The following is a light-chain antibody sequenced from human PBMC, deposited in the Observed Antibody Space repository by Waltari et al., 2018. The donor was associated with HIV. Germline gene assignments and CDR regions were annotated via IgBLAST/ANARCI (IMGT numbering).Light chain of an antibody. Sequence: EIVMTQSPATLSVSPGERATLSCRASQSIGSRLAWYQQKPGQAPRLLIYGASTRATGIPARISGSGSGTDFTLTISSLQSEDVAVYYCQQYNSWPPYT. CDR2: GAS. J-gene: IGKJ2*01. V-gene: IGKV3-15*01. CDR3: QQYNSWPPYT. CDR1: QSIGSR.